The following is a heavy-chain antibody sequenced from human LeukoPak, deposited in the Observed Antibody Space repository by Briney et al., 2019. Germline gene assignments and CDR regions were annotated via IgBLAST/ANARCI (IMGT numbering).Heavy chain of an antibody. D-gene: IGHD1-26*01. V-gene: IGHV3-30*18. J-gene: IGHJ4*02. CDR3: AKSYVVGAEWDHFDY. Sequence: PGRSLRLSCAASGFTFSSYGMHWVRQAPGKGLEWVAVISYDGSNKYYADSVKGRFTISRDNSKNTLYLQMNSLRAEDTAVYYCAKSYVVGAEWDHFDYWGQGTLVTVSS. CDR2: ISYDGSNK. CDR1: GFTFSSYG.